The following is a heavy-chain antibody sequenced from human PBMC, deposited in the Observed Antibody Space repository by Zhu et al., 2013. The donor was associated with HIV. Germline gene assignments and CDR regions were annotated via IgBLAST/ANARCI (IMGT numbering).Heavy chain of an antibody. J-gene: IGHJ3*02. CDR3: ARGHDRDNVGAWEPRNPFDM. V-gene: IGHV1-2*02. Sequence: QVQLVQSGPEVKKPGASVKVSCKASGYIFTDYYIHWVRQAPGQGLEWMGWINPNSRGTNSAPKFQGRVTVTRDTSISTVYMELSRLKSGDTAVYYCARGHDRDNVGAWEPRNPFDMWGQGTLVTVSS. CDR1: GYIFTDYY. D-gene: IGHD1-26*01. CDR2: INPNSRGT.